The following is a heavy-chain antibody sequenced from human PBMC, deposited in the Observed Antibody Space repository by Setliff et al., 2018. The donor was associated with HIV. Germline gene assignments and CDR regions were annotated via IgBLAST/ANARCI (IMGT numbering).Heavy chain of an antibody. CDR2: INRSGST. J-gene: IGHJ5*01. Sequence: PSETLSLTCAVYGGSLSGHFWSWIRQPQGKGLEWIGEINRSGSTNYNSSLKSRVTMSVDTSKRQFSLKLASVTAADTAIYYCARVRLELRQYWFDSWGQGSPVTVSS. CDR1: GGSLSGHF. D-gene: IGHD1-7*01. CDR3: ARVRLELRQYWFDS. V-gene: IGHV4-34*01.